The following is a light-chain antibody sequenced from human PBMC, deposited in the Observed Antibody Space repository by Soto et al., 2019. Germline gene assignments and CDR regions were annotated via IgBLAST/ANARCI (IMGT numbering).Light chain of an antibody. CDR1: QSISSW. CDR2: DAS. V-gene: IGKV1-5*01. J-gene: IGKJ1*01. Sequence: DIQMTQSPSTLSASVGDRVTITFRASQSISSWLAWYQQKPWKAPKLLIYDASSLESGVPSRFRGSGSGTEFTLTISSLQPHDFATYYCQQYNSYSWTLGQGTKVDI. CDR3: QQYNSYSWT.